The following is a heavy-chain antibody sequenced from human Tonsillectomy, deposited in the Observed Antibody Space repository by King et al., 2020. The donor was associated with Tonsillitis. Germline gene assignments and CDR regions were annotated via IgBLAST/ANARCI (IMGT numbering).Heavy chain of an antibody. CDR2: ISGSGGST. CDR3: AKVGGRLMVRGVIIFDY. CDR1: RFTFSSYA. Sequence: DVQLVESGGGLVQPGGSLRLSCAASRFTFSSYAMSWVRQAPGKGLEWVSAISGSGGSTYYADSVKGRFTISRDNSKNTLYLQMNSLRAEDTAVYYCAKVGGRLMVRGVIIFDYWGQGTLVTVSS. V-gene: IGHV3-23*04. D-gene: IGHD3-10*01. J-gene: IGHJ4*02.